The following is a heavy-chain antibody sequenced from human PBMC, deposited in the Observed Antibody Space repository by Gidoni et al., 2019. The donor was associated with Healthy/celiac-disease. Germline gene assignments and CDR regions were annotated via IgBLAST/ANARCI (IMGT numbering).Heavy chain of an antibody. CDR1: AFTFSSYG. D-gene: IGHD3-10*01. CDR3: AKETHYRGSGSYASMDV. Sequence: QVQLVESGGGVVQPGRSLRLSCAAPAFTFSSYGMYWVRQAPGKGLGWVAVISYDGSKKYYADSVKGRFTISRDNSKNTLYMQMNSLRAEDTAVYYCAKETHYRGSGSYASMDVWGQGTTVTVSS. CDR2: ISYDGSKK. J-gene: IGHJ6*02. V-gene: IGHV3-30*18.